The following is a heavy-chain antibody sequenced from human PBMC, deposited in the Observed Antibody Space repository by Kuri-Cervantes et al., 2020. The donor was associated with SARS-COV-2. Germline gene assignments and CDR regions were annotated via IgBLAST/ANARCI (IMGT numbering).Heavy chain of an antibody. J-gene: IGHJ4*02. V-gene: IGHV1-18*01. CDR2: ISAYNGNT. D-gene: IGHD3-3*01. CDR1: GYTFTNYG. CDR3: ARVDYDFWSGYSDY. Sequence: ASVKVSCKTSGYTFTNYGITWVRQAPGQGLEWMGWISAYNGNTNYAQKPQGRVTMTTDTSTSTAYMELRSLRSDDTAVYYCARVDYDFWSGYSDYWGQGTLVTVSS.